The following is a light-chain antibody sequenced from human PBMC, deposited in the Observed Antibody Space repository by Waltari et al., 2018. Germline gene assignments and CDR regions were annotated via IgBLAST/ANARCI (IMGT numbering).Light chain of an antibody. CDR2: VNSDGSH. CDR1: RGHRNYA. CDR3: QTGGFGIWV. V-gene: IGLV4-69*01. Sequence: QLLLTQSPSASASLGASVKLTRTVSRGHRNYAIAWHQQHPPKGPRYLRKVNSDGSHIKVDGIPDRFAGSSSGAERYLIISSLQAEDEADYYCQTGGFGIWVFGGGTTLTVL. J-gene: IGLJ3*02.